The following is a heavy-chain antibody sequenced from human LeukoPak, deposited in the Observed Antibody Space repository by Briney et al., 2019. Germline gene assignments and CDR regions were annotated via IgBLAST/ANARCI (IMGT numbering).Heavy chain of an antibody. CDR3: AGHVRGSSSLDYYYYGMDV. V-gene: IGHV5-10-1*01. D-gene: IGHD6-6*01. J-gene: IGHJ6*02. CDR1: GYSFTSYW. Sequence: GESLKISCQGSGYSFTSYWISWVRQMPGKGLEWMGRIDPSDSYTNYSPSFQGHVTISADKSISTAYLQWSSLKASDTAMYYCAGHVRGSSSLDYYYYGMDVWGQGTTVTVSS. CDR2: IDPSDSYT.